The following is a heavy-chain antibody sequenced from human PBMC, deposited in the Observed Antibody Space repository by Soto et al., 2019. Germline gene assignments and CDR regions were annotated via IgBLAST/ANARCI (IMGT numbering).Heavy chain of an antibody. CDR2: IWYDGSSN. D-gene: IGHD4-17*01. J-gene: IGHJ3*02. Sequence: QVQLVESGGGVVQPGRSLRLSCAASGFTFSSYGMHWVRQAPGKGLEWVAVIWYDGSSNYYADSVKGRCTISRDNSKHTLYLQMHRLRAEDKAVYYCAGVLGHDCGDYDDAFDIWGQETMVTVSS. CDR3: AGVLGHDCGDYDDAFDI. V-gene: IGHV3-33*01. CDR1: GFTFSSYG.